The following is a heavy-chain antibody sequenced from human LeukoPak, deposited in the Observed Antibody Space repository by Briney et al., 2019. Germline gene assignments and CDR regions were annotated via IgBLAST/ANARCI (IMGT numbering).Heavy chain of an antibody. D-gene: IGHD3-10*01. CDR1: GFTFSSYA. V-gene: IGHV3-23*01. CDR2: ISGSGGST. Sequence: GGSLRLSCAASGFTFSSYAVSWVRQAPGKGLEWVSAISGSGGSTYYADSVKGRFTISRDNSKNTLYLQMNSLRAEDTAVYYCAKHEAYGSGRGPFDYWGQGTLVTVSS. J-gene: IGHJ4*02. CDR3: AKHEAYGSGRGPFDY.